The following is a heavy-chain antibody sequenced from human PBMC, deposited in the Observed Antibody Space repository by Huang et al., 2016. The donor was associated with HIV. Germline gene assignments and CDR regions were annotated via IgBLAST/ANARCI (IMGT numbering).Heavy chain of an antibody. CDR3: ARDLWLRDLYYYYYMDV. Sequence: QVQLVESGGGVVQPGRSLRLSCAASSFTFSTYSMHWVRQAPGKGLGWVAVISYDGSNKYYADSVKGRFTISRDNSKNTLYLQMNSLRAEDTAVYYCARDLWLRDLYYYYYMDVWGKGTTVTVSS. CDR1: SFTFSTYS. J-gene: IGHJ6*03. V-gene: IGHV3-30-3*01. D-gene: IGHD5-12*01. CDR2: ISYDGSNK.